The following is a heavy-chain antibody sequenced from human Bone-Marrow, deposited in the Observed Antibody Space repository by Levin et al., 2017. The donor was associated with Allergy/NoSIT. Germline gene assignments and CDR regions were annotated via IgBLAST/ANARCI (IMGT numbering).Heavy chain of an antibody. V-gene: IGHV3-30-3*01. CDR1: GFTFSSYA. J-gene: IGHJ4*02. CDR2: ISYDGANK. D-gene: IGHD6-19*01. Sequence: SLKISCAASGFTFSSYAMHWVRQAPGTGLEWVAVISYDGANKYYADSVKGRFTISRDNSKNTLHLQVNSLRAEDTAVYYCARVSSDRGWYGGKFDNWGQGTLVTVSS. CDR3: ARVSSDRGWYGGKFDN.